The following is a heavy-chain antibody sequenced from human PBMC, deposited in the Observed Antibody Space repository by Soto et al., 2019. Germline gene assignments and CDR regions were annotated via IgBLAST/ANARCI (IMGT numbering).Heavy chain of an antibody. CDR3: ARANSGDDDEFDY. CDR2: INPNSGGT. V-gene: IGHV1-2*02. CDR1: GYTFIGYY. J-gene: IGHJ4*02. D-gene: IGHD5-12*01. Sequence: VASVKVSCKASGYTFIGYYIHWVRQAPGQGLEWMGWINPNSGGTDYAQKFQGRVTTTRDTSISSAYMELSRLRSDDSAVFYCARANSGDDDEFDYWGQGTLVTVSS.